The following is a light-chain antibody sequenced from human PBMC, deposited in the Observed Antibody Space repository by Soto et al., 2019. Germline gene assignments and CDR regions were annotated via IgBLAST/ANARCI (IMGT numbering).Light chain of an antibody. J-gene: IGKJ1*01. CDR3: QQSYSTPRT. CDR2: GAS. Sequence: DIQMTQSPSSLSASVGDRVTITCRASQSISTYLNWYQQKPGKAPKLLIYGASSLQSGVPSRYSGSGSGTDFTLTISSLQPEDFATDYCQQSYSTPRTFGQWTKVEIK. CDR1: QSISTY. V-gene: IGKV1-39*01.